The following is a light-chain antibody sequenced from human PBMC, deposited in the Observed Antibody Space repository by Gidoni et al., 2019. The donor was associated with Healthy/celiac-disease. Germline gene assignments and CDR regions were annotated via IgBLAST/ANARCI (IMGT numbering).Light chain of an antibody. CDR3: NARDSSGNHQWV. CDR2: GKN. CDR1: SLRSYY. J-gene: IGLJ3*02. V-gene: IGLV3-19*01. Sequence: SSELTQDPAVSVALGQTVRITCQGASLRSYYASWYQQKPGQAPVLVSYGKNNLPSGIPDRFSGSSSGNTASLTITGAQAEDEADYYCNARDSSGNHQWVFGGGTKLTVL.